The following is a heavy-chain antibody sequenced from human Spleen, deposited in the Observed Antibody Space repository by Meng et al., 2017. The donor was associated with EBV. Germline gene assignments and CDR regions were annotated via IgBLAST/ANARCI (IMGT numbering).Heavy chain of an antibody. Sequence: QVHLQQGGTVLLNTSDTLALTCAGYRGSFSVYDSSGIRKPPGKGLEWIGKINHRGITNYTPSLKSRVTISVDTSKNQFSLKLSSVTAADTAVYYCAMSGSYCHYGGQGTLVTVSS. CDR3: AMSGSYCHY. J-gene: IGHJ4*02. D-gene: IGHD1-26*01. V-gene: IGHV4-34*01. CDR2: INHRGIT. CDR1: RGSFSVYD.